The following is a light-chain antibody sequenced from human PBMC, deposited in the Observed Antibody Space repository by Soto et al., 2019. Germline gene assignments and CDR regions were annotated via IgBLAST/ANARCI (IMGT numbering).Light chain of an antibody. CDR2: QAS. V-gene: IGKV1-5*03. CDR1: QSISRQ. Sequence: DIQMTQSPSTLSASVGDRVSITCRASQSISRQLAWYQQKPGKAPNLLIYQASNLETGVPSRFTGSGSGTEFTLTISSLQPDALATYYCLQYQSYWTFGQGTNVEVK. CDR3: LQYQSYWT. J-gene: IGKJ1*01.